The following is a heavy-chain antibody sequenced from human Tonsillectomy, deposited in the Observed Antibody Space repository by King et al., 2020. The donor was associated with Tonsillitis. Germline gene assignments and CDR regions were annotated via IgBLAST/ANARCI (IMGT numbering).Heavy chain of an antibody. V-gene: IGHV3-73*01. Sequence: VQLVESGGGLVQPGGSLKLSCAASGFTFSGSAMHWVRQASGKGLEWVGRIRSKANSYATAYAASVKGRFTISRDDSKNTAYLQMNSLKTEDTAVYYCTRRVSSSWNDWGQGTLVTVSS. J-gene: IGHJ4*02. CDR2: IRSKANSYAT. CDR3: TRRVSSSWND. CDR1: GFTFSGSA. D-gene: IGHD6-13*01.